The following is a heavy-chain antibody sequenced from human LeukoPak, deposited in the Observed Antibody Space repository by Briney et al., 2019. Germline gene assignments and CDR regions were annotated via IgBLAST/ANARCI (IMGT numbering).Heavy chain of an antibody. CDR3: AKDRGVYSSGWYGAYYFDY. CDR1: AFTFSSYA. Sequence: GSLRLSCAASAFTFSSYAMNWVRQAPGKGLEWVSGISGSGGNTYYADSVKGRFTISRDNSKNTLYLQMNSLRAEDTAVYYCAKDRGVYSSGWYGAYYFDYWGQGTLVTVSS. V-gene: IGHV3-23*01. CDR2: ISGSGGNT. J-gene: IGHJ4*02. D-gene: IGHD6-19*01.